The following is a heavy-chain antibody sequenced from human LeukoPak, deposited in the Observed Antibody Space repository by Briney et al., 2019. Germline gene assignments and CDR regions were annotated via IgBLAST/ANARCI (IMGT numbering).Heavy chain of an antibody. V-gene: IGHV3-7*04. D-gene: IGHD5-24*01. CDR3: TRVGYIDEGIDY. CDR2: IKQDGSKK. Sequence: GGSLRLSCVASGFPFSSYWMAWVRQAPGKGLEWVANIKQDGSKKSYVDSVKGRFTISRDNAKNSLYLQMNSLRAEDTAIYYCTRVGYIDEGIDYWGQGTLVTVSS. J-gene: IGHJ4*02. CDR1: GFPFSSYW.